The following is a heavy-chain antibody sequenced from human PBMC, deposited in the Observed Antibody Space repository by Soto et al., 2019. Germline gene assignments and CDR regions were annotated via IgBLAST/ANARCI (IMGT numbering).Heavy chain of an antibody. V-gene: IGHV1-18*01. CDR2: ISAYNGNT. D-gene: IGHD3-10*01. J-gene: IGHJ4*02. CDR3: ARSLPYYAYPITTKDFDY. CDR1: GYTFTSYG. Sequence: GASVKVSCKASGYTFTSYGISWVRQAPGQGLEWMGWISAYNGNTNYAQKLQGRVTMTTDTSTSTAYMELRSLRSDDTAVYYCARSLPYYAYPITTKDFDYWGQGTLVTVSS.